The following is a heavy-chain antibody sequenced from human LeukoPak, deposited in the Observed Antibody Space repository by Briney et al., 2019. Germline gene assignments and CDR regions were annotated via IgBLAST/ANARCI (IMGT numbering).Heavy chain of an antibody. CDR3: AKPGEASNYYFDY. J-gene: IGHJ4*02. CDR2: VRVNGRST. D-gene: IGHD2-21*01. CDR1: GFTFSTYD. Sequence: GGSLRLSCSASGFTFSTYDTSWVRQAPGKGLEWVSTVRVNGRSTFYADSVKGRFTISRDNSKNTLYLQMNSLRAEDTALYYCAKPGEASNYYFDYWGQGALVTVSS. V-gene: IGHV3-23*01.